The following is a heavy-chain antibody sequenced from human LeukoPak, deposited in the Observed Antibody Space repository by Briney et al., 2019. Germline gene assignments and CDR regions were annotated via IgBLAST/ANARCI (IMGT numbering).Heavy chain of an antibody. CDR3: ARISTFGGVIVFDY. V-gene: IGHV4-30-4*01. J-gene: IGHJ4*02. CDR1: GGSISSGGYY. CDR2: IYYSGST. Sequence: SQTLSLTCTVSGGSISSGGYYWSWIRQPPGKGLEWIGYIYYSGSTYYNPSLKSRVTISVDTSKNQFSLKLSSVTAADTAVYYCARISTFGGVIVFDYWGQGTLVTVSS. D-gene: IGHD3-16*02.